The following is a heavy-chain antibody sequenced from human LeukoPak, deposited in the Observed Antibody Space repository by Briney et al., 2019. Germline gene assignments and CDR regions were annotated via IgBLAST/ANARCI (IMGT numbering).Heavy chain of an antibody. V-gene: IGHV3-53*01. Sequence: GGSLRLSCAASGFTFSSNYMSWVRQAPGKGLEWVSVIYSSGSTYYADSVKGRFTISRDNSENTLYLQMNSLRAEDTAVYYCAKDPPSSGTTFDYWGQGTLVTVSS. D-gene: IGHD1-26*01. CDR1: GFTFSSNY. J-gene: IGHJ4*02. CDR3: AKDPPSSGTTFDY. CDR2: IYSSGST.